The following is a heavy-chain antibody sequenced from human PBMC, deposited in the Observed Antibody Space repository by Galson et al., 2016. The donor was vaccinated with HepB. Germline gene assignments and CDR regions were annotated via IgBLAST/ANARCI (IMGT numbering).Heavy chain of an antibody. CDR1: DGSIANNF. Sequence: SETLSLTCAVSDGSIANNFWHWVRQTPGKGLEWIGEVSHIGSTNLNPSRKSRLTMSVDTSNNQFSLKLTSVTAADTAVYYCARDLSDGGGIYYQAFDSWGQGTLVTVSS. D-gene: IGHD4-23*01. CDR2: VSHIGST. CDR3: ARDLSDGGGIYYQAFDS. J-gene: IGHJ4*02. V-gene: IGHV4-34*01.